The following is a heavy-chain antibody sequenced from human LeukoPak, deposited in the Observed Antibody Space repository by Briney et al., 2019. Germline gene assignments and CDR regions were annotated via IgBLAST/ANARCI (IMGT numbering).Heavy chain of an antibody. J-gene: IGHJ1*01. V-gene: IGHV4-31*03. Sequence: PSETLSLTCTVSGGSISSGGYYWTWIRQHPGKGLEWIVYNDDSGRNYNNPSLKTRVTIAENTTKNQFSMRMSSVTAADTAVYYCALGYCGGGSCYAPEYFQHWGQGTLVTVSS. CDR3: ALGYCGGGSCYAPEYFQH. D-gene: IGHD2-15*01. CDR2: NDDSGRN. CDR1: GGSISSGGYY.